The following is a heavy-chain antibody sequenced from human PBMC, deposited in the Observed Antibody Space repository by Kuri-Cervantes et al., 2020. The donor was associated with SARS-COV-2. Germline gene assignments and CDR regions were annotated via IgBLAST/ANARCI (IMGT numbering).Heavy chain of an antibody. CDR1: GFTLGDYA. D-gene: IGHD3/OR15-3a*01. CDR3: ARDKSYGFWREPFDY. Sequence: GESLKISCVGSGFTLGDYAMSWVRQSPGKGLEWVSAISGSGSNTYYADSVKGRFIISRDNSKNTLYLQMDSLRADDTAVYFCARDKSYGFWREPFDYWGQGTPVTVSS. V-gene: IGHV3-23*01. CDR2: ISGSGSNT. J-gene: IGHJ4*02.